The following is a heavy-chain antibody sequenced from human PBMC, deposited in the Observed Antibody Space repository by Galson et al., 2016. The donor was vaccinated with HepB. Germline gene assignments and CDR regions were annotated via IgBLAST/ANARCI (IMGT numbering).Heavy chain of an antibody. D-gene: IGHD2-21*02. CDR3: ARGGMVVTASENFQH. CDR1: GYTFTSYA. CDR2: INAGNGNT. V-gene: IGHV1-3*01. Sequence: SVKVSCKASGYTFTSYAMHWVRQAPGQRLEWMGWINAGNGNTIYSQKFQGRVTIARDTSASTAYMELSSLRSEDSAVYYCARGGMVVTASENFQHWGQGTLVIVSS. J-gene: IGHJ1*01.